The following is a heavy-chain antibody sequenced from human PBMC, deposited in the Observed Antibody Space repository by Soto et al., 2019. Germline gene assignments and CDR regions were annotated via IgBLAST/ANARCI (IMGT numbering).Heavy chain of an antibody. CDR2: ISYSGTT. CDR1: GVSISSNTYS. Sequence: QLQLQESGPGLVKPSETLSLTCTVSGVSISSNTYSWGWIRQTPGKGLEWIGSISYSGTTYYNPSLKSRVTSSVDTSKNQFSLKLNSVTAADTAMYFCAGIVATGLNWFDPWGQGTLITVSS. D-gene: IGHD1-1*01. J-gene: IGHJ5*02. CDR3: AGIVATGLNWFDP. V-gene: IGHV4-39*01.